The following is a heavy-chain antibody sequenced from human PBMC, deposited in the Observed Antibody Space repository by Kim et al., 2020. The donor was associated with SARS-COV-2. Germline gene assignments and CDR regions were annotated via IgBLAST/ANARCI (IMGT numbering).Heavy chain of an antibody. CDR2: IYYSGST. CDR3: ARVRGSSSWHDWYFDL. J-gene: IGHJ2*01. Sequence: SETLSLTCTASGGSISSYYWSWIRQPPGKGLEWIGYIYYSGSTNYNPSLKSRVTISVDTSKNQFSLKLSSVTAADTAVYYCARVRGSSSWHDWYFDLWGRGTLVTVSS. V-gene: IGHV4-59*01. CDR1: GGSISSYY. D-gene: IGHD6-13*01.